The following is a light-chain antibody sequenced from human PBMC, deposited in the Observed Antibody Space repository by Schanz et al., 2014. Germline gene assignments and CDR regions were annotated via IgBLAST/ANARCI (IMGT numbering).Light chain of an antibody. Sequence: EIVLTQSPGALSLSPGDRATLSCRASQSVSSIDLAWYQQKPGQAPNVLIYGASRRATGIPDRFSGSGSGKDFPLTISRLEPEDFAEYYCQHYSLSPLFGQGTKVDI. V-gene: IGKV3-20*01. J-gene: IGKJ1*01. CDR2: GAS. CDR1: QSVSSID. CDR3: QHYSLSPL.